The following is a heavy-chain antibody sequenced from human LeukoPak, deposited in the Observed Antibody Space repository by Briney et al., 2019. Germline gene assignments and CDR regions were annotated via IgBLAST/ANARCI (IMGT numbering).Heavy chain of an antibody. J-gene: IGHJ4*02. D-gene: IGHD5-18*01. V-gene: IGHV3-23*01. CDR2: ISGRGGST. CDR1: GFTFSSYA. Sequence: PGASLRLSCAASGFTFSSYAMSWVRQAPGKGLEWVSAISGRGGSTYYADSVKGRFTISRDNSKNTLYLQMNSLRAEDTAVYYCAKAYSYGYRAFDYWGQGTLVTVSS. CDR3: AKAYSYGYRAFDY.